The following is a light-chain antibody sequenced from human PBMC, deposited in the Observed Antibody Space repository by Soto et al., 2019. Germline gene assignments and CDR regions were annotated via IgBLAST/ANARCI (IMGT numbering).Light chain of an antibody. CDR3: LLWYGGAYV. CDR1: TGAVTKGFS. Sequence: QAVVTQEPSLTVSPGGTVTLTCASSTGAVTKGFSPNWLQQRPGQPPRALIYSINKTHSWTPARFSGSLLGGKAALTLSGVQPEDEAVYYCLLWYGGAYVFGTGTK. J-gene: IGLJ1*01. V-gene: IGLV7-43*01. CDR2: SIN.